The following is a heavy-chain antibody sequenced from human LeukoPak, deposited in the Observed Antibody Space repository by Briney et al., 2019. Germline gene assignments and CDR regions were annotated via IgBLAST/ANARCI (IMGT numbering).Heavy chain of an antibody. D-gene: IGHD2-15*01. Sequence: GGSLRLSCAASGFTFSSYSMSWVRQAPGEGLEWVSYISSSSSTEYYADSVKGRFTISRDNAKNSLYLQMNSLRAEDTATYYCARASVVATWGQGTLVTVSS. CDR3: ARASVVAT. CDR2: ISSSSSTE. V-gene: IGHV3-48*01. J-gene: IGHJ5*02. CDR1: GFTFSSYS.